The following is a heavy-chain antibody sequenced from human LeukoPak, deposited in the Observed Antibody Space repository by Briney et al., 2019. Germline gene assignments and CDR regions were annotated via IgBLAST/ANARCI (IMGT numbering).Heavy chain of an antibody. V-gene: IGHV3-23*01. CDR3: ARDRCTGGRCYSLSVGYMDV. CDR2: ISGDAGRT. D-gene: IGHD2-15*01. J-gene: IGHJ6*03. CDR1: GFTFSSYG. Sequence: GGTLRLSCAASGFTFSSYGMSWVRQAPGKGLEWVSGISGDAGRTYYADSVKGRFTISRDKAKNSLYLQMNSLRAEDTAVYYCARDRCTGGRCYSLSVGYMDVWGKGTTVTVSS.